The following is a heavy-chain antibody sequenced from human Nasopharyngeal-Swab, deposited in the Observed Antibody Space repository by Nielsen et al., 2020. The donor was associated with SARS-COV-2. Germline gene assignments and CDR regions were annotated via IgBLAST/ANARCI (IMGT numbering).Heavy chain of an antibody. CDR3: ARDVYYYDSSGYYDYYYYYGMDV. Sequence: GESLKISCAASGFTFSSYSMNWVRQAPGKGLEWVSSISSSSYIYYADSVKGRFTISRDNAKNSLYLQMNSLRAEDTAVYYCARDVYYYDSSGYYDYYYYYGMDVWGQGTTVTVSS. J-gene: IGHJ6*02. CDR1: GFTFSSYS. V-gene: IGHV3-21*01. CDR2: ISSSSYI. D-gene: IGHD3-22*01.